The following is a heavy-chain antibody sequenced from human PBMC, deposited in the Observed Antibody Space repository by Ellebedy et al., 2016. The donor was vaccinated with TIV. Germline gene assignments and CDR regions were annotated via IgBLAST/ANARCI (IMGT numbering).Heavy chain of an antibody. Sequence: ASVKVSCKASGYTFTSYGISWVRQAPGQGLEWMGWISAYNGNTNYAQKLQGRVTMTTDTSTSTAYMELRSLRSDDTAVYYCERDVTLRYFDWFRPDAFDIWGQGTMVTVSS. CDR1: GYTFTSYG. CDR3: ERDVTLRYFDWFRPDAFDI. D-gene: IGHD3-9*01. CDR2: ISAYNGNT. V-gene: IGHV1-18*01. J-gene: IGHJ3*02.